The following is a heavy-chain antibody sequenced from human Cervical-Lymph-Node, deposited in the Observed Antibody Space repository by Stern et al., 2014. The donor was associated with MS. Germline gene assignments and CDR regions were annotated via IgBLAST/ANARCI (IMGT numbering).Heavy chain of an antibody. V-gene: IGHV1-18*01. CDR2: ISVYNGNT. Sequence: QLGQSGAEVKKPGASVKVSCKASGYTFTSYGISWVRQAPGQGLEWMGWISVYNGNTNYAQKLQGRVTMTTDTSTSTAYMELRSLRSDDTAVYYCARDRGYYYQRVGYYYGMDVWGQGTTVTVSS. CDR1: GYTFTSYG. D-gene: IGHD3-22*01. CDR3: ARDRGYYYQRVGYYYGMDV. J-gene: IGHJ6*02.